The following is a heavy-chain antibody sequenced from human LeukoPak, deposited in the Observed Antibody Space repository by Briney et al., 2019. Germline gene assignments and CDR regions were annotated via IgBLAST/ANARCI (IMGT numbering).Heavy chain of an antibody. V-gene: IGHV4-59*11. CDR3: AGDRRSTPYYYYYMDV. J-gene: IGHJ6*03. Sequence: ASETLSLTCTVSGGSISSHYWSWIRQPPGKGLEWIGYIYYSGSTNYNPSLKSRVTISVDTSKNQFSLKLSSVTAADTAVYYCAGDRRSTPYYYYYMDVWGKGTTVTVSS. D-gene: IGHD1-1*01. CDR1: GGSISSHY. CDR2: IYYSGST.